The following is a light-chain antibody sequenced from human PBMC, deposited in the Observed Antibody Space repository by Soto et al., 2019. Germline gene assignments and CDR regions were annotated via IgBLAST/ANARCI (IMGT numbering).Light chain of an antibody. CDR1: QTISSW. V-gene: IGKV1-5*01. CDR3: QQYKSYSQT. CDR2: DAS. J-gene: IGKJ1*01. Sequence: DIQMTQSPSTLSGSVGDRVTITCRASQTISSWLAWYQQKPGKAPKLLIYDASTLESGVPSRFSGSGSGTEFTLTISSLQPDDFATYYCQQYKSYSQTFGQGTKVEIK.